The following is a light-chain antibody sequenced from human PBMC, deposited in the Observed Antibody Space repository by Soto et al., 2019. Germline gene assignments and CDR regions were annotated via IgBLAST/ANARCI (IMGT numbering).Light chain of an antibody. J-gene: IGKJ2*01. CDR2: GAS. Sequence: EVVLTQSPATLSLSPGERATLSCRASQSVNVNLAWHQQKPGQAPRLLIYGASTRAAGVPARFTGSGSGTEFTLTISSLQSDEFAVYYCQQYNHWPAYTFGQGTKLEIK. CDR1: QSVNVN. V-gene: IGKV3-15*01. CDR3: QQYNHWPAYT.